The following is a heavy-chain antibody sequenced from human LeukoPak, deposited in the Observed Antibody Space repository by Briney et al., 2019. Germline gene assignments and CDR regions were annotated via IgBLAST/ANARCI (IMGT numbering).Heavy chain of an antibody. D-gene: IGHD3/OR15-3a*01. Sequence: GGSLRLSCAASGFTFSSYAMSCVRQAPGNGLEWVSAISGSGGSTYYADSVKGRFTISRDNSKNTLYLQMNSLRAEDTAVYYCANLGGYDLDYWGQGTLVTVSS. CDR2: ISGSGGST. J-gene: IGHJ4*02. V-gene: IGHV3-23*01. CDR3: ANLGGYDLDY. CDR1: GFTFSSYA.